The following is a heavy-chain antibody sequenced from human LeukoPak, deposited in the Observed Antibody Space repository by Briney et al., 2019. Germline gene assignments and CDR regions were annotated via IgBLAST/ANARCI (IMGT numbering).Heavy chain of an antibody. V-gene: IGHV3-20*04. CDR2: ISGSGGST. J-gene: IGHJ4*02. D-gene: IGHD5-18*01. CDR3: ASNPRGYSYGSFDY. Sequence: GGSLRLSCAASGFTFDDYGMSWVRQTPGKGLEWVSAISGSGGSTYYADSVKGRFTISRDNAKNSLYLQMNSLRAEDTAVYYCASNPRGYSYGSFDYWGQGTLVTVSS. CDR1: GFTFDDYG.